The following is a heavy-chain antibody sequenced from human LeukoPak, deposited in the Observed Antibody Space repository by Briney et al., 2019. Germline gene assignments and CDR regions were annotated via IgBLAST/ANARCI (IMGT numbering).Heavy chain of an antibody. CDR3: AKMSGYGSSSGRGYYFDY. V-gene: IGHV3-23*01. J-gene: IGHJ4*02. Sequence: GESLRLSCAASGFTFSSYAMTWVRQAPGKGLEWVSVISGSAGTTYYADSVKGRFTISRDNSKNTLYLQMNSLRAEDTAVYYCAKMSGYGSSSGRGYYFDYWGQGTLVTVSS. D-gene: IGHD6-6*01. CDR1: GFTFSSYA. CDR2: ISGSAGTT.